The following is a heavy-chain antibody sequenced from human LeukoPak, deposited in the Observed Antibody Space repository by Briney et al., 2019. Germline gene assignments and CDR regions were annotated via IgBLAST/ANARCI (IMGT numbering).Heavy chain of an antibody. J-gene: IGHJ5*02. V-gene: IGHV4-4*07. Sequence: SETLSLTCTVSGGSISSDHWSWIRQPAGKGLQWIGRTYTSGSTNYNPSLKSRVTMSVDTSKNQFSLKLSSVTAADTAVYYCARDGSGYYGLFDPWGQGTLVTVSS. D-gene: IGHD3-22*01. CDR2: TYTSGST. CDR1: GGSISSDH. CDR3: ARDGSGYYGLFDP.